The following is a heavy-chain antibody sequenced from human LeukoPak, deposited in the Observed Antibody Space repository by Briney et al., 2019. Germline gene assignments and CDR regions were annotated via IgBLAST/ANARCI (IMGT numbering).Heavy chain of an antibody. D-gene: IGHD6-19*01. CDR3: ASKAAVAGIRGAFDI. CDR2: IYYSGST. Sequence: SETLSLTCTVSGGSISSSSYYWGWIRQPPGKGLEWIGSIYYSGSTYYNPSLKSRVTISVDKSKNQFSLKLSSVTAADTAVYYCASKAAVAGIRGAFDIWGQGTMVTVSS. CDR1: GGSISSSSYY. J-gene: IGHJ3*02. V-gene: IGHV4-39*07.